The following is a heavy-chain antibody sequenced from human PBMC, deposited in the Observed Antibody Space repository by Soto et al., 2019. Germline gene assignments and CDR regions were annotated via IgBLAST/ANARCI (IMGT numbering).Heavy chain of an antibody. J-gene: IGHJ6*02. CDR1: GFTFSSYA. Sequence: GGSLRLSCAASGFTFSSYAMSWVRQAPGKGLEWVSAISGSGGSTYYADSVKGRFTISRDNSKNTLYLQLNSLRAEDTAVYYCAKEMVPGEQLVLYYYYYYGMDVWGQGTTVTVSS. CDR2: ISGSGGST. D-gene: IGHD6-13*01. V-gene: IGHV3-23*01. CDR3: AKEMVPGEQLVLYYYYYYGMDV.